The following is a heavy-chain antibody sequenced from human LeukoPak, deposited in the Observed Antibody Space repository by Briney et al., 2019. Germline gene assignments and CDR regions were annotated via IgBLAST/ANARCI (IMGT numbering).Heavy chain of an antibody. V-gene: IGHV3-23*01. CDR3: AKDPGRYSSGWYMGDY. Sequence: GGSLRLSCAASGFTFSSYAMSWVRQAPGKGLEWVSAISGSGGSTYYADSVKGRFTISRDNSKNTLYLQMNNLRAEDTAVYYCAKDPGRYSSGWYMGDYWGQGTLVTVSS. D-gene: IGHD6-19*01. CDR1: GFTFSSYA. CDR2: ISGSGGST. J-gene: IGHJ4*02.